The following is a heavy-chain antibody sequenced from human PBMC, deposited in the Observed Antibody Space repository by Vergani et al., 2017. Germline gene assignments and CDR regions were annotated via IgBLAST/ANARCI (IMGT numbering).Heavy chain of an antibody. CDR1: GGSISSYY. CDR3: ARDGYCSSTSCYEEFDP. J-gene: IGHJ5*02. Sequence: QVQLQESGPGLVKPSETLSLTCTVSGGSISSYYWSWIRQPAGQGLEWIGRIYTSGSTNYDPSLKSRVTMSVDTSKNQFSLKLSSVTAADTAVDYCARDGYCSSTSCYEEFDPWGQGTLVTVSS. D-gene: IGHD2-2*03. CDR2: IYTSGST. V-gene: IGHV4-4*07.